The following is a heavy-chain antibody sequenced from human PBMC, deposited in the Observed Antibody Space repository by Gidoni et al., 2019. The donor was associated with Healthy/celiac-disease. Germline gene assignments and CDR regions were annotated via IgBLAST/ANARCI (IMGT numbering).Heavy chain of an antibody. CDR2: ISRSGRSI. CDR1: GFSCGDSY. CDR3: ARRNAQLCATYYYDSSGYYYSDY. V-gene: IGHV3-11*01. J-gene: IGHJ4*02. Sequence: QVPLVESGVGMVKPGGSLRHMCAASGFSCGDSYRRWFCWAPVRGRESVSFISRSGRSIYYADSVKGLFTISRDNAKNSLYLHKNSLSAEDTAAYYCARRNAQLCATYYYDSSGYYYSDYWCQGTLVTVSS. D-gene: IGHD3-22*01.